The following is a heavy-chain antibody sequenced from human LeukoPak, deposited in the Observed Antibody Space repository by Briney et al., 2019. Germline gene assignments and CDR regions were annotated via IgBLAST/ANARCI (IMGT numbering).Heavy chain of an antibody. J-gene: IGHJ5*02. V-gene: IGHV1-24*01. CDR3: ARALHYYDSSGHPRNYWFDP. CDR1: GYTLTELS. Sequence: ASVKVSCKVSGYTLTELSMHWVRQAPGKGLEWMGGFDPEDGETIYAQKFQGRVTMTTDTSTSTAYMELRSLRSDDTAVYYCARALHYYDSSGHPRNYWFDPWGQGTLVTVSS. CDR2: FDPEDGET. D-gene: IGHD3-22*01.